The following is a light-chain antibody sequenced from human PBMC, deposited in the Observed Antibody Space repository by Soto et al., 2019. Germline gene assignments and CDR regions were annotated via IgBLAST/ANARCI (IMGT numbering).Light chain of an antibody. CDR1: SSNIGAGYV. Sequence: QSVLTQPPSVSGAPGQRVTISCTGSSSNIGAGYVVHWYQQLPGTAPKPLIYGNSNRPSGVPDQFSGSKSGTSASLAITGLQAEDEADYYCNAWDNSLNAWVFGGGTKLTVL. CDR3: NAWDNSLNAWV. V-gene: IGLV1-40*01. CDR2: GNS. J-gene: IGLJ3*02.